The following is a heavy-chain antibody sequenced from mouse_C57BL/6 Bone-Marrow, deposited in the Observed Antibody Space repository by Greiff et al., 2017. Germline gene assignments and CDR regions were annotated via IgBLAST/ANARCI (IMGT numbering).Heavy chain of an antibody. CDR2: IYPSSGNT. CDR3: ARPLYYFDY. V-gene: IGHV1-81*01. CDR1: GYTFTSYG. J-gene: IGHJ2*01. Sequence: QVQLQQSGAELARPGASVKMSCTASGYTFTSYGLSWVKQRTGQGLEWIGEIYPSSGNTYYNEKFKGKATLNADKSSSTAYMELRSLTSEDSAVNFCARPLYYFDYWGQGTALTVSS.